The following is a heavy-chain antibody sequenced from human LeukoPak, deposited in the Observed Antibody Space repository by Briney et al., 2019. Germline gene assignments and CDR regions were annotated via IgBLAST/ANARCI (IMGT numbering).Heavy chain of an antibody. V-gene: IGHV4-59*01. CDR2: IYYSGST. Sequence: SETLSLTCTVSGGSISRYYWSWIRQPPGKGLEWIGYIYYSGSTNYNPSLKGRVTISVDTSKNHFSLKLSSVTAAGTAVYYCARAGQGDFWSGLRYFDYWGQGTLVTVSS. D-gene: IGHD3-3*01. CDR3: ARAGQGDFWSGLRYFDY. J-gene: IGHJ4*02. CDR1: GGSISRYY.